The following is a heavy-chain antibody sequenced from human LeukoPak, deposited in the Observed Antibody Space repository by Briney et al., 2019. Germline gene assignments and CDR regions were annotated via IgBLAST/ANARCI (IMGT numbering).Heavy chain of an antibody. CDR3: ARHGHYSYFDY. V-gene: IGHV4-59*01. J-gene: IGHJ4*02. Sequence: SETLSLTCTVSGGSMSSKYWSWIRQPPGKGLEWIGYVYYTGGTDYHPSLKTRTTISIDTSKSQFALKLTSVTAADTAVYYCARHGHYSYFDYWGQGTLVTVSS. D-gene: IGHD2-21*01. CDR1: GGSMSSKY. CDR2: VYYTGGT.